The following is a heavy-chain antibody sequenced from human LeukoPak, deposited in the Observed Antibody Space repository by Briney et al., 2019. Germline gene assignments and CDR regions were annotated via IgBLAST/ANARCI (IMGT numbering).Heavy chain of an antibody. J-gene: IGHJ6*02. Sequence: ASVKVSCKASGYTFTSYAMNWVRQAPGQGLEWMGWINTNTGNPTYAQGFTGRFVFSLDTSVSTAYLQISSLKAEDTAVHYCARVVVAAADYYGMDVWGQGTTVTVSS. CDR2: INTNTGNP. CDR3: ARVVVAAADYYGMDV. V-gene: IGHV7-4-1*02. D-gene: IGHD6-13*01. CDR1: GYTFTSYA.